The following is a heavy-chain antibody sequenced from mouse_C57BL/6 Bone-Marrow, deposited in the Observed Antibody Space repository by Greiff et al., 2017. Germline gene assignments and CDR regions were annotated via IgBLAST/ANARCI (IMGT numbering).Heavy chain of an antibody. D-gene: IGHD1-1*01. CDR2: IWTGGGT. CDR1: EFSLTSYA. Sequence: VQRVESGPGLVAPSQSLSITCTVSEFSLTSYAIRWVRQPPGQGLEWLGVIWTGGGTNYNSALKSRLSISKDNSKSQVFLKMSSLQTDDTAVYYCARSSYYYAYYFDYWGQGTTLTVSS. J-gene: IGHJ2*01. CDR3: ARSSYYYAYYFDY. V-gene: IGHV2-9-1*01.